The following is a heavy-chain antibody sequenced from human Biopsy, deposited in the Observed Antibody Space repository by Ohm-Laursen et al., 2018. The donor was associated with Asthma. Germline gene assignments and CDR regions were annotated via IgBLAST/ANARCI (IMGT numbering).Heavy chain of an antibody. Sequence: SSVKVSCKASGGTFSSDAISWVRQAPGQGLEWMGGIMPIFGTPNYAQKFQHRLTITADDSTTTVYMELSSLKLEDTAVYFRARSYCGGDCYSPFDYWGQGKPVTVSS. J-gene: IGHJ4*02. CDR1: GGTFSSDA. D-gene: IGHD2-21*01. V-gene: IGHV1-69*01. CDR2: IMPIFGTP. CDR3: ARSYCGGDCYSPFDY.